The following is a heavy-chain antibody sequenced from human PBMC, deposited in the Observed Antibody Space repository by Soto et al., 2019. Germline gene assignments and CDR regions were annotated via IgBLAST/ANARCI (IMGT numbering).Heavy chain of an antibody. J-gene: IGHJ3*02. V-gene: IGHV3-7*05. CDR2: IKQDGSAK. CDR1: GFMFSSYW. CDR3: ARRIVVVVAPTADAFDI. D-gene: IGHD2-15*01. Sequence: GSLRLSCAASGFMFSSYWMSWVRQAPGKGLEWVANIKQDGSAKYYVDSVKGRFAISRDNAKNSLYLQMDSLRAEDTAVYYCARRIVVVVAPTADAFDIWGQGTMVTVSS.